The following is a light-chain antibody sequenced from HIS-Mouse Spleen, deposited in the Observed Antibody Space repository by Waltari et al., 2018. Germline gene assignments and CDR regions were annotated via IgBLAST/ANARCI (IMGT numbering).Light chain of an antibody. CDR2: EVS. CDR1: SRDVGCYKY. Sequence: QSALTQPASVSGSPGQSITISCTGTSRDVGCYKYVSWYQQHPGKAPKLMIYEVSNRPSGVSNRFSGSKSGNTASLTISGLQAEDEADYYCSSYTSSSTLGVFGGGTKLTVL. J-gene: IGLJ3*02. CDR3: SSYTSSSTLGV. V-gene: IGLV2-14*01.